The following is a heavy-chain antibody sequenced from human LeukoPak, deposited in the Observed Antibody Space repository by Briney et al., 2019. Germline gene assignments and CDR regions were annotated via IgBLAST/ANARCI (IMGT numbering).Heavy chain of an antibody. J-gene: IGHJ3*02. D-gene: IGHD3-22*01. Sequence: GRSLRLSCAASGFTFSSYSMNWVRQAPGKGLEWVSSISSSSSYIYYADSVKGRFTISRDNAKNSLYLQMNSLRAEDTAVYYCASPSSPSSSGPDAFDIWGQGTMVTVSS. V-gene: IGHV3-21*01. CDR3: ASPSSPSSSGPDAFDI. CDR1: GFTFSSYS. CDR2: ISSSSSYI.